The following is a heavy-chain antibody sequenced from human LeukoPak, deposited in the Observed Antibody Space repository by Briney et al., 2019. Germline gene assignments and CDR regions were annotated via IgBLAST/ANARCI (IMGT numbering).Heavy chain of an antibody. V-gene: IGHV1-2*02. Sequence: ASVKVSCKASGYTFTGYYMHWVRQAPGQGLEWMGWINPNSGGTNYAQKFQGRVTMTRDTSISTAYMELSRLRSDDTAVYYCAREIHGDYYYYYGMGVWGQGTTVTVSS. CDR1: GYTFTGYY. J-gene: IGHJ6*02. CDR2: INPNSGGT. D-gene: IGHD4-17*01. CDR3: AREIHGDYYYYYGMGV.